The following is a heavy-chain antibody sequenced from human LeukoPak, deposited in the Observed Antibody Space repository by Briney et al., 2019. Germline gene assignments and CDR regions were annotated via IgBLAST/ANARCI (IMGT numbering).Heavy chain of an antibody. CDR2: INAGNGNT. D-gene: IGHD3-10*01. CDR3: ARDQPGFGELLYDY. Sequence: GASVKVSCKASGYTFTSYAMHWVRQAPGQRLEWIGWINAGNGNTKYSQKFQGRVTITRDTSASTAYMELSSLRSEDTAVYHCARDQPGFGELLYDYWGQGTLVTVS. CDR1: GYTFTSYA. J-gene: IGHJ4*02. V-gene: IGHV1-3*01.